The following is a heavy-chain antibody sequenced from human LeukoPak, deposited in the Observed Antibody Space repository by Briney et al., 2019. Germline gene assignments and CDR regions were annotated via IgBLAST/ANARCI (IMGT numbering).Heavy chain of an antibody. CDR1: GFTFSSYG. D-gene: IGHD3-10*01. CDR2: ISYDGSNK. V-gene: IGHV3-30*18. Sequence: GRSLRLSCAASGFTFSSYGMHWVRQAPGKGLEWVAVISYDGSNKYYADSVKGRFTISRDNSKNTLYLQMNSLRAEDTAVYYCAKAPGTMVRALYYFDYWGQGTLVTVSS. J-gene: IGHJ4*02. CDR3: AKAPGTMVRALYYFDY.